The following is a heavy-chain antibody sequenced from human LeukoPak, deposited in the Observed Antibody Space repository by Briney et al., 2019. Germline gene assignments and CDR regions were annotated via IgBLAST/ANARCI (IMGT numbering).Heavy chain of an antibody. D-gene: IGHD1-7*01. J-gene: IGHJ3*02. CDR2: IFTSGSP. Sequence: TASETLSHTCDVTGGSISSGTHYWTWIRQPVGKGLEWLGRIFTSGSPTYNSSLKSRLTISIDKSKNQFSLKLRSVNVTDTAVYYCARRWNYKDAFDIWGQGTLVTVSS. CDR3: ARRWNYKDAFDI. V-gene: IGHV4-61*02. CDR1: GGSISSGTHY.